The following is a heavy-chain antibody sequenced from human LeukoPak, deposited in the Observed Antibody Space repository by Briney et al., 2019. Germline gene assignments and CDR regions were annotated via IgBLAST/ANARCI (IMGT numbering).Heavy chain of an antibody. CDR2: INTDGSST. CDR1: GFTFSSYW. V-gene: IGHV3-74*01. D-gene: IGHD3-10*01. CDR3: ARLAYYGRGIDFDY. Sequence: PGGSLRLSCAASGFTFSSYWMHWIRQAPGKGLEWVSRINTDGSSTNYADSVKGRFTISRDNTKNTLHLQMNSLRAEDTAVYYCARLAYYGRGIDFDYWGQGTLVTVSS. J-gene: IGHJ4*02.